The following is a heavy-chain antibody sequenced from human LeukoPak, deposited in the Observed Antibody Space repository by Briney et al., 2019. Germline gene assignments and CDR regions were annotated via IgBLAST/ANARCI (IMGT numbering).Heavy chain of an antibody. CDR1: GFTFSDYY. D-gene: IGHD4-17*01. CDR3: ARDRAYDYGDYGDPFYDY. V-gene: IGHV3-11*01. Sequence: SGGSLRLSCAASGFTFSDYYMSWIRQAPGKGLEWVSYISSSGSTIYYADSVKGRFTISRDNAKNSLYLQMNSLRAEDTAVYYCARDRAYDYGDYGDPFYDYWGQGTLVTVSS. CDR2: ISSSGSTI. J-gene: IGHJ4*02.